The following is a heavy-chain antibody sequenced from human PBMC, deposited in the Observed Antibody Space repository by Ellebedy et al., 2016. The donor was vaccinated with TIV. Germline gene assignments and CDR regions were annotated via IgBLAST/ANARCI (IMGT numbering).Heavy chain of an antibody. CDR2: IGSDGHT. V-gene: IGHV3-23*01. CDR3: AKDLKHWRAKDF. CDR1: GLTLSNNA. J-gene: IGHJ4*02. D-gene: IGHD3-3*01. Sequence: GESLKISCAASGLTLSNNAMSWVRQAPGKGLEWVSGIGSDGHTHYADSVKGRFIISRDNSKNTLYLQMTSLRAEDTAVYYCAKDLKHWRAKDFWGQGTLVTVSS.